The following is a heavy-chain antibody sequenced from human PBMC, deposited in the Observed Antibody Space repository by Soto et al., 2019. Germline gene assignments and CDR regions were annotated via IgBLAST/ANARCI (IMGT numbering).Heavy chain of an antibody. D-gene: IGHD2-15*01. V-gene: IGHV4-34*01. CDR2: INHSGST. CDR3: ARGGERSCSGGSCSRHAEYFQH. CDR1: GGSFSGYY. J-gene: IGHJ1*01. Sequence: QVQLQQWGAGLLKPSETLSLTCAVYGGSFSGYYWSWIRQPPGKGLEWIGEINHSGSTNYNPSLKRRVTISVDTSKNQFSLKLSSVTAADTAVYYCARGGERSCSGGSCSRHAEYFQHWGQGTLVTVSS.